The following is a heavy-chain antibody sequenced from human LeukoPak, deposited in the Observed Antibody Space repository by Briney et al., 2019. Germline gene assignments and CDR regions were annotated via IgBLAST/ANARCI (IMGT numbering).Heavy chain of an antibody. CDR1: GGSISSYY. CDR3: ARGGYSYGYYHY. Sequence: SETLSLTCTVSGGSISSYYWSWIRQPPGKGLEWIGYIYYSGSTNYNPSLKSRVTISVDTSKNQSSLKLSSVTAADTAVYYCARGGYSYGYYHYWGQGTLVTVSS. CDR2: IYYSGST. V-gene: IGHV4-59*01. J-gene: IGHJ4*02. D-gene: IGHD5-18*01.